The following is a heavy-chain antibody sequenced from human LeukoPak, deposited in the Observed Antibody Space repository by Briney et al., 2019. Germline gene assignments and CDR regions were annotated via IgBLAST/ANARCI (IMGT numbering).Heavy chain of an antibody. D-gene: IGHD3-10*01. CDR1: GYTFTSYD. V-gene: IGHV1-8*01. J-gene: IGHJ3*02. Sequence: GASVKVSCKASGYTFTSYDINWVRQATGQGLEWMGRMNPNSGNTGYAQKFQGRVTMTRNTSISTAYMELSSLRSEDTAVYYCARVYYGSGSYGDAFDIWGQGTMVTVSS. CDR2: MNPNSGNT. CDR3: ARVYYGSGSYGDAFDI.